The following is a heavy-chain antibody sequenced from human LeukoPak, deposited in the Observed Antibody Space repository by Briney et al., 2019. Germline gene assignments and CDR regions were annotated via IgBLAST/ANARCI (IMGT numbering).Heavy chain of an antibody. CDR3: ASAVYYGSGSRDY. D-gene: IGHD3-10*01. J-gene: IGHJ4*02. CDR1: GFTFSNYW. CDR2: IKQDGSEE. V-gene: IGHV3-7*01. Sequence: PGGSLRLSCAASGFTFSNYWMSWVRQAPGKGLEWVANIKQDGSEEYYVDSVKGRFTISRDNAKNSLYLQMISLRADDTAVYYCASAVYYGSGSRDYWGQGTLVTVSS.